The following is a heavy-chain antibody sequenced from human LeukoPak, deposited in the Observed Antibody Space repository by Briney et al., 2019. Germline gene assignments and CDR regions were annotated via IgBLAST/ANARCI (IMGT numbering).Heavy chain of an antibody. CDR1: GGSISSSSYY. CDR2: IYYSGST. Sequence: PSETLSLTCTVSGGSISSSSYYWGWIRQPPGKGLEWIGSIYYSGSTYYNPSLKGRVTISVDTSKNQFSLKLSSVTAADTAVYYCASATVTTGCYNYWGQGTLVTVSS. V-gene: IGHV4-39*01. D-gene: IGHD4-17*01. J-gene: IGHJ4*02. CDR3: ASATVTTGCYNY.